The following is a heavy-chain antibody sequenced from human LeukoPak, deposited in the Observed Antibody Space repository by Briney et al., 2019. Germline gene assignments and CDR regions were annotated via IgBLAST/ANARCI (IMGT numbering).Heavy chain of an antibody. CDR1: GFTFSTYW. J-gene: IGHJ4*02. CDR3: TADVFVFDY. Sequence: GGSLRLSCSASGFTFSTYWMSWVRQAPGKGLEWVGRIKSKTDGGTTDYAAPVKGRFTISRDDSKNTLYLQMNSLKTEDTAVYYCTADVFVFDYWGQGTLVTVSS. V-gene: IGHV3-15*01. CDR2: IKSKTDGGTT.